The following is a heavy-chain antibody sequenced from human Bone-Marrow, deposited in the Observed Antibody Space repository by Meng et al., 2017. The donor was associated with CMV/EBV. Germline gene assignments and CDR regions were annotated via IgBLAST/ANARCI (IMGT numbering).Heavy chain of an antibody. D-gene: IGHD5-18*01. CDR1: GYTFTGYY. CDR2: INPNSGGT. CDR3: ARDCGGALQLWPVDNYYGMDV. J-gene: IGHJ6*02. Sequence: ASVKVSCKASGYTFTGYYMHWVRQAPGQGLEWMGWINPNSGGTNYAQKFQGRVTMTRDTSISTAYMELSRLRSDDTAVYYWARDCGGALQLWPVDNYYGMDVWGQGTTVTVSS. V-gene: IGHV1-2*02.